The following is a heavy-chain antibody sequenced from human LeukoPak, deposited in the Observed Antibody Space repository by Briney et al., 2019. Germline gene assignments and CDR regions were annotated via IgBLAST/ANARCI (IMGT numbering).Heavy chain of an antibody. CDR3: AKDSYSHNGIFDAFDI. CDR2: IGGGPV. CDR1: GGSFSGYY. D-gene: IGHD2-8*01. V-gene: IGHV3-23*01. J-gene: IGHJ3*02. Sequence: ETLSLTCAVYGGSFSGYYWSWIRQPPGKGLEWVSTIGGGPVYYADSVKGRFTISRDDSKSTLFLQMNSLRAEDTAIYYCAKDSYSHNGIFDAFDIWGQGTMVTVSS.